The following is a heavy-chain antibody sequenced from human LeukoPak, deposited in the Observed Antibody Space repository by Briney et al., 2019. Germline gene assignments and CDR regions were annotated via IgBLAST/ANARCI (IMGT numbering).Heavy chain of an antibody. J-gene: IGHJ6*04. Sequence: GGSLRLSCAAFGFTFDDYAMHWVRQVPGKGLEWVSDISWNSGSIGYADSVKGRFTISRDNAKNSLYLQMNSLRAEDTAVYYCARDREWSRVYQYMDVWGKGTTVTVSS. CDR3: ARDREWSRVYQYMDV. CDR2: ISWNSGSI. V-gene: IGHV3-9*01. CDR1: GFTFDDYA. D-gene: IGHD6-19*01.